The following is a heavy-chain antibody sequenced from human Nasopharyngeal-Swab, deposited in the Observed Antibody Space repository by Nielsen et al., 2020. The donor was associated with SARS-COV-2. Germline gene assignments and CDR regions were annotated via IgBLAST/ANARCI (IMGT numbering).Heavy chain of an antibody. CDR2: INPNSGGT. Sequence: ASVKVSCKASGYTFTGYYMHWVRQAPGQGLEWMGRINPNSGGTNYAQKFQGRVTMTTDTSTNTAYMELRSLRSDDTAVYYCARVRHPIWFDPWGQGTLVTVS. CDR1: GYTFTGYY. J-gene: IGHJ5*02. CDR3: ARVRHPIWFDP. V-gene: IGHV1-2*06.